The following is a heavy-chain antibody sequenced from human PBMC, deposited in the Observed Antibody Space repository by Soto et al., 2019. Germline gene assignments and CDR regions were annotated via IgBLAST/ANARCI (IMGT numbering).Heavy chain of an antibody. J-gene: IGHJ4*02. Sequence: QVQLQESGPGLVKPSQTLSLTCSVSGGSIRSGGYYWSWVRQHPGKGLEWIGYIDYSWSTYYHPSLRSRITISADTSKNQFSLRLSSMTAADTAVYYCAMGTRVVTTGYWGQGNLVIVSS. D-gene: IGHD2-21*02. CDR2: IDYSWST. CDR1: GGSIRSGGYY. CDR3: AMGTRVVTTGY. V-gene: IGHV4-31*02.